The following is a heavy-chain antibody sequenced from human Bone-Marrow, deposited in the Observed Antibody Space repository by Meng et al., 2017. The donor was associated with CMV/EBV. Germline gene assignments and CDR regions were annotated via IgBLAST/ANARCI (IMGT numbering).Heavy chain of an antibody. V-gene: IGHV1-2*02. Sequence: ASVKVSCKASGYTFTGYYMHWVRQAPGQGLEWMGWINPNSGGTNYAQKFQGRVTMTRDTSISTAYMELSRLRSDDTAVYYCARDYWALGYFDYWGQGTLATVSS. CDR1: GYTFTGYY. D-gene: IGHD2-8*02. CDR2: INPNSGGT. CDR3: ARDYWALGYFDY. J-gene: IGHJ4*02.